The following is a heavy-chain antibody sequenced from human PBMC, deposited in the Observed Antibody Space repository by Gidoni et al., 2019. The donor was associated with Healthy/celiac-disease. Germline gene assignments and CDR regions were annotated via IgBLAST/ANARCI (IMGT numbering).Heavy chain of an antibody. CDR1: GFTFSDYY. Sequence: QVQLVESGGGLVKPGRSLSLSCAAAGFTFSDYYMSWIRQAPGKGQEWVSDISSSSSYTNYADSVKGRFTISRDNAKNSLYLQMNSLRAEDTAVYYCARDLGAVAAVGAFDIWGQGTMVTVSS. D-gene: IGHD6-19*01. CDR2: ISSSSSYT. CDR3: ARDLGAVAAVGAFDI. J-gene: IGHJ3*02. V-gene: IGHV3-11*05.